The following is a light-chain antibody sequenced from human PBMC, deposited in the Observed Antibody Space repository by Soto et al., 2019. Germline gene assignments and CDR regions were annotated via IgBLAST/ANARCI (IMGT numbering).Light chain of an antibody. CDR2: GAS. V-gene: IGKV3-15*01. J-gene: IGKJ1*01. CDR3: QQYNNWWT. Sequence: EIVMTQSPATLSVSPGERATLSCRASQSVSSNLAWYQQKPDQAPRLLIYGASTRATGIPARFSGSGSRTEFTLTISSLQSEDFAVYYCQQYNNWWTFGQGTKVEIK. CDR1: QSVSSN.